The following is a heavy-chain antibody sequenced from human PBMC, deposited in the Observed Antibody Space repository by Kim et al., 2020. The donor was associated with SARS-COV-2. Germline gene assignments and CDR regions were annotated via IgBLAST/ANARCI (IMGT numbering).Heavy chain of an antibody. Sequence: TYDNPSLKSRVTISVDTSKNQFSLKLSSVTAADTAVYYCARDPNYYGSGDWGQGTLVTVSS. J-gene: IGHJ4*02. D-gene: IGHD3-10*01. V-gene: IGHV4-31*02. CDR2: T. CDR3: ARDPNYYGSGD.